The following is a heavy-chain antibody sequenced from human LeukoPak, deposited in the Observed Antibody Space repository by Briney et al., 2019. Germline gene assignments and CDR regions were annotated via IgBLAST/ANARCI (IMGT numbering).Heavy chain of an antibody. D-gene: IGHD3-10*01. Sequence: SETLSLTCTVSGVSVSSYYWSWIRQPAGKGLEWIGRVYTSGSTNYNPSLKSRVTMSVDTSKNQFSLKLSSVTAADTAVYYCARLGRFGALLPYYYYMDVWGKGTTVTVSS. CDR1: GVSVSSYY. J-gene: IGHJ6*03. CDR3: ARLGRFGALLPYYYYMDV. V-gene: IGHV4-4*07. CDR2: VYTSGST.